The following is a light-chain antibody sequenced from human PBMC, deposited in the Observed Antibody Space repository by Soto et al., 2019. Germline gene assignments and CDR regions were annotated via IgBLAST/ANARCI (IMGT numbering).Light chain of an antibody. CDR1: SSDVGAYIF. CDR3: VSFTTSRSYV. J-gene: IGLJ1*01. V-gene: IGLV2-14*03. Sequence: QSALTQPASVSGSPGQSITISCTGTSSDVGAYIFVSWYQQHPGKAPKLMIYDIINRPSGVSNRFSGSNSGNTASLTISGLQAEDEADYYCVSFTTSRSYVFGTGTKLTVL. CDR2: DII.